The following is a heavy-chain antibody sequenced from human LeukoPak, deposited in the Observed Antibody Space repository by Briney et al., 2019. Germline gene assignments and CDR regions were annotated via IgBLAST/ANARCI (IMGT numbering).Heavy chain of an antibody. CDR3: ARGGISRLAFDI. D-gene: IGHD2/OR15-2a*01. CDR2: IVPIFGTA. Sequence: SVKVSCKASGGTFSSYAISWVRQAPGQGLEWMGGIVPIFGTANYAQKFQGRVTITADESTSTAYMELSSLRSEDTAVYYCARGGISRLAFDIWGQGTMVTVSS. V-gene: IGHV1-69*13. J-gene: IGHJ3*02. CDR1: GGTFSSYA.